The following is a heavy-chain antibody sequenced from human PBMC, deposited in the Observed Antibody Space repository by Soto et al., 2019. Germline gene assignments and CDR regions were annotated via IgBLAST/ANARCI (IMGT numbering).Heavy chain of an antibody. J-gene: IGHJ6*02. CDR2: ISSSGSTI. V-gene: IGHV3-11*01. CDR3: ARVRDDYYYYYGMDV. CDR1: GFTFSDYY. Sequence: QVQLVESGGGLVKPGGSLRLSCAASGFTFSDYYMSWIRQAPGQGLEWDSYISSSGSTIYYADSVKGRFTISRDNAKNSLYLQMNSLRDEDTAVYYCARVRDDYYYYYGMDVWGQGTTVTVSS.